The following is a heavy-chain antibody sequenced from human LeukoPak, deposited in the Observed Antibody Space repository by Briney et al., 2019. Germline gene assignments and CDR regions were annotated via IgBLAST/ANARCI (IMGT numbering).Heavy chain of an antibody. CDR2: IRVYNGDT. CDR1: GYTFTSYG. CDR3: ARDLFGRGSGSYYGY. D-gene: IGHD3-10*01. J-gene: IGHJ4*02. Sequence: ASVKVSCKASGYTFTSYGISWVRQAPGQGLEWMGWIRVYNGDTNYAQKLQGRVTMTTDTSTSTAYMELRSLRSDDTAVYYCARDLFGRGSGSYYGYWGQGTQVTVSS. V-gene: IGHV1-18*01.